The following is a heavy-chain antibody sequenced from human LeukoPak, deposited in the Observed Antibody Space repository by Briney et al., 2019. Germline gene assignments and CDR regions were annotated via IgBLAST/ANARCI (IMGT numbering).Heavy chain of an antibody. CDR3: VRGAGPGTPFD. Sequence: GGSLRLSCAASGFTFSLSWMHWVRQAPGKGLEWVSSINYDARSRTYADSVKGRLTISRDNAENTLFLQMNSLRVEDSAIYSYVRGAGPGTPFDWGQGILVTVSS. D-gene: IGHD1-1*01. CDR1: GFTFSLSW. V-gene: IGHV3-74*01. CDR2: INYDARSR. J-gene: IGHJ1*01.